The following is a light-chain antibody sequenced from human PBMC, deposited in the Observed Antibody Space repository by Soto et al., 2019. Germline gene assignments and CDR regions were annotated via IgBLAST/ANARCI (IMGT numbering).Light chain of an antibody. CDR1: QSVSSSF. J-gene: IGKJ1*01. Sequence: EIVLTQSPGTLSLSPGERATLSCRASQSVSSSFLAWYQQKPGQAPRLLIYGASSRATGIPDRFSGSGSGTDFTLTISRLEPEVLAVYYCEQYATSPWTFGQGTKVEIK. CDR3: EQYATSPWT. CDR2: GAS. V-gene: IGKV3-20*01.